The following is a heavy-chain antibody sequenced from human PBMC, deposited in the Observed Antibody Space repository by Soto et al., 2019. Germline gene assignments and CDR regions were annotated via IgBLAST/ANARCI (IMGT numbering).Heavy chain of an antibody. D-gene: IGHD6-13*01. V-gene: IGHV3-33*01. J-gene: IGHJ4*02. Sequence: QVQLVESGGGVVQPGRSLRLSCAASGFTFSSYGMHWVRQAPGKGLEWVAVIWYAGSNKYYADSVKGRFTISRDNSKNTLYLHMTSLRAEDTAVYYCERAAAGNNKYFDYWGQGTLVTVCS. CDR2: IWYAGSNK. CDR1: GFTFSSYG. CDR3: ERAAAGNNKYFDY.